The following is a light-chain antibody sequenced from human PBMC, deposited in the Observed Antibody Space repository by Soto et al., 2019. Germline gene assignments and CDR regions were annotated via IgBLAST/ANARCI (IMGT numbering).Light chain of an antibody. CDR2: EVI. V-gene: IGLV2-8*01. CDR1: SSDVGGYNY. J-gene: IGLJ1*01. Sequence: QSVLTQPPSASGSPGQSVTISCTGTSSDVGGYNYVSWYQQHPGKAPKLMIYEVIKRPSGVPDRFSGSKSGTSASLAISGLRSEDEADYYCAAWDDSLSGDYVFGTGTKVTVL. CDR3: AAWDDSLSGDYV.